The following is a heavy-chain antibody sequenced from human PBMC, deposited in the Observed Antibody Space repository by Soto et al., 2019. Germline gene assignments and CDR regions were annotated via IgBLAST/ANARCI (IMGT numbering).Heavy chain of an antibody. J-gene: IGHJ3*02. V-gene: IGHV1-2*02. CDR1: GYTFTGYY. Sequence: DSVKVSCKACGYTFTGYYMHWVRQAPGQGLQWMGWINPNSGGTNYAQKFQGRVTMTRDTSISTAYMELSRLRAEDTAVYYCARGGGRIFYYDSSGYPRRPSDAFDIWGQGTMVTVSS. CDR3: ARGGGRIFYYDSSGYPRRPSDAFDI. D-gene: IGHD3-22*01. CDR2: INPNSGGT.